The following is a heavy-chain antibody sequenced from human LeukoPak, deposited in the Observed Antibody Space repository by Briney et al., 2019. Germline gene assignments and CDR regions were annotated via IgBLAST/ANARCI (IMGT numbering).Heavy chain of an antibody. CDR1: GFTFSSYE. Sequence: PGGSLRLSCAASGFTFSSYEMNWVRQAPGKGLEWVSYISSSGSTIYYADSVKGRFTISRDNAKNPLYLQMNSLRAEDTAVYYCAREGPKNYDILTGYYYYYYYMDVWGKGTTVTASS. J-gene: IGHJ6*03. CDR2: ISSSGSTI. CDR3: AREGPKNYDILTGYYYYYYYMDV. D-gene: IGHD3-9*01. V-gene: IGHV3-48*03.